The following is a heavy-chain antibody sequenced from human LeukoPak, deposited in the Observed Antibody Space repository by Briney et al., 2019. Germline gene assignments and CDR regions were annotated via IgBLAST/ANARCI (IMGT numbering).Heavy chain of an antibody. CDR1: GYTFTAYY. V-gene: IGHV1-18*04. CDR2: ISAYNGNT. Sequence: ASVKVSCKASGYTFTAYYLNWVRQAPGQGLEWMGWISAYNGNTNYAQKLQGRVTMTTDTSTSTVYMELSSLRSEDTAVYYCARVLQGLQHDAFDIWGQGTMVTVSS. J-gene: IGHJ3*02. CDR3: ARVLQGLQHDAFDI. D-gene: IGHD1-1*01.